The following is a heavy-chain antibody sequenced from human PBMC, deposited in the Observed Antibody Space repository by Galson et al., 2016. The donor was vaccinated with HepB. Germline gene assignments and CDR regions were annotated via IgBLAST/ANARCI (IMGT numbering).Heavy chain of an antibody. Sequence: CAISGDSVSSNSAAWNWIRQSPSRGLEWLGKTYFRSGWHVDYALSVKSQITIIPDSSKNQFSLQLSSVTPEDSAVYYCATFYYEYWGQGVLVTVSS. J-gene: IGHJ4*01. CDR1: GDSVSSNSAA. CDR3: ATFYYEY. CDR2: TYFRSGWHV. D-gene: IGHD2/OR15-2a*01. V-gene: IGHV6-1*01.